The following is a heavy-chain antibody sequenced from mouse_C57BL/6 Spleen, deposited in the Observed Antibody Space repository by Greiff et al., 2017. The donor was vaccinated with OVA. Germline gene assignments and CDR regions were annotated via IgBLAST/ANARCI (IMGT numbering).Heavy chain of an antibody. CDR2: IDPSDSYT. J-gene: IGHJ1*03. V-gene: IGHV1-69*01. CDR3: ARGGYYGSSPWYFDV. CDR1: GYTFTSYW. Sequence: VQLQQSGAELVMPGASVKLSCKASGYTFTSYWMHWVKQRPGQGLEWIGEIDPSDSYTNYNQKFKGKSTLTVDTSSSTAYMQLSSLTSEDSAVYYCARGGYYGSSPWYFDVWGTGTTVTVSS. D-gene: IGHD1-1*01.